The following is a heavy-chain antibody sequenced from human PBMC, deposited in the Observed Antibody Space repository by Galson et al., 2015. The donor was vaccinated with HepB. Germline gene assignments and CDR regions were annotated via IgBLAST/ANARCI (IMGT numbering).Heavy chain of an antibody. J-gene: IGHJ4*02. CDR2: MWTDRTKK. Sequence: ALRLACAASGVDFNNCGMHWVRQAPGKGPEWVAVMWTDRTKKLYADFGKGRFSISRDTFRKLWHLQMNSLGAEDTAVYYCAREGKDGSGTYLDYWGQGTPVTVSS. CDR3: AREGKDGSGTYLDY. CDR1: GVDFNNCG. D-gene: IGHD3-10*01. V-gene: IGHV3-33*01.